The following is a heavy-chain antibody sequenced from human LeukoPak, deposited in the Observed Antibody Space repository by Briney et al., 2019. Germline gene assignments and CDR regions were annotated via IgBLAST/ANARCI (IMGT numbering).Heavy chain of an antibody. CDR3: AAGPTYYYDSSGYPPISIAFDI. V-gene: IGHV1-58*01. D-gene: IGHD3-22*01. Sequence: GASLKVSCKASGFTFTSSAVQCVRQARGHRLEWIGWIVVGSGNTNYAQKFQERVTITRDMSTSTAYMELSSLRSEDTAVYYCAAGPTYYYDSSGYPPISIAFDIWGQGTMVTVSS. CDR1: GFTFTSSA. CDR2: IVVGSGNT. J-gene: IGHJ3*02.